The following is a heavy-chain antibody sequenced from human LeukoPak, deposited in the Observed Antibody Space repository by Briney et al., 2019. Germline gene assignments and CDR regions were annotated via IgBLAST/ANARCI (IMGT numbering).Heavy chain of an antibody. CDR2: ISGSGGST. CDR1: GFTFSSYA. CDR3: AKTGRGTTTFHYCDY. V-gene: IGHV3-23*01. D-gene: IGHD1-26*01. J-gene: IGHJ4*02. Sequence: GGSLRLSCVASGFTFSSYAMSWVRQAPGKGLEWVSVISGSGGSTYHADSMKGRFTISRDNSRDTLHLQMNSLRAEDTAVYYCAKTGRGTTTFHYCDYWGQGTLVTVSS.